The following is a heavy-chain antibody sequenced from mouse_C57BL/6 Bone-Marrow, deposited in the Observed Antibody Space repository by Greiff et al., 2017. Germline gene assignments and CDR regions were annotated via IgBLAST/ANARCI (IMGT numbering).Heavy chain of an antibody. CDR2: IDPENGDT. V-gene: IGHV14-4*01. Sequence: VQLKESGAELVRPGASVKLSCTASGFNIKDDYMHWVKQRPEQGLEWIGWIDPENGDTEYASKLQGKATITADTSSNTAYLQLSSLTSEDTAVYYCTRDDGYPWFAYWGQGTLVTVSA. CDR1: GFNIKDDY. J-gene: IGHJ3*01. D-gene: IGHD2-3*01. CDR3: TRDDGYPWFAY.